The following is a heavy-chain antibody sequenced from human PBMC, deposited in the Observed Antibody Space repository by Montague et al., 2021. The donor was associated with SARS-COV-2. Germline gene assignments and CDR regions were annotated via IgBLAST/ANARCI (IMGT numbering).Heavy chain of an antibody. Sequence: SETLSLTCTVSGDSITSSFWTWVRQPPGKGLEWIGYIYYGGSTNHTPSLKSRVTISVDVSKNQFSLKLSSVTAADTAVYYCSGEAFGGGFDHWGQGTLVTVSS. CDR1: GDSITSSF. CDR2: IYYGGST. D-gene: IGHD3-16*01. J-gene: IGHJ4*02. V-gene: IGHV4-59*01. CDR3: SGEAFGGGFDH.